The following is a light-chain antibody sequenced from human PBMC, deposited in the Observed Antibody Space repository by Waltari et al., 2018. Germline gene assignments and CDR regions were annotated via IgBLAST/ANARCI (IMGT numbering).Light chain of an antibody. J-gene: IGLJ3*02. CDR2: VNSDGSP. CDR1: SGHSSNL. CDR3: QTGGHGTWV. V-gene: IGLV4-69*01. Sequence: QLVLTQSPSASASLGASAKLTCTLSSGHSSNLIAWLQQQPEKGPRYLVKVNSDGSPSKGDEIPDRFSCSSSGAERYLTISTVQSEDEADYYCQTGGHGTWVFGGGTKLTVL.